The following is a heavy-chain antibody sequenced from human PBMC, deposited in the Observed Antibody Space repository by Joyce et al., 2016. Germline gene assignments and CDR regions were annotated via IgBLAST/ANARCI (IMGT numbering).Heavy chain of an antibody. Sequence: QVHLQQWGAGLLKPSETLSLTCAVYGGSINNYFWSWIRQPPGRGLEWIGEINHRGGTTYNPSLRSRVIISVDTSKNQFSLKLTSMAAADTAVYYCARPVYCSATTCSGPFHIWGQGTLVTVSS. CDR2: INHRGGT. J-gene: IGHJ3*02. D-gene: IGHD2-15*01. V-gene: IGHV4-34*01. CDR1: GGSINNYF. CDR3: ARPVYCSATTCSGPFHI.